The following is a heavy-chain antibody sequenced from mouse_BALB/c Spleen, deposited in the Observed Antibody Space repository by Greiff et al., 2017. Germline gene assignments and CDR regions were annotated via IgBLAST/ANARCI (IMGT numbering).Heavy chain of an antibody. Sequence: EVQLQQSGAELVKPGASVKLSCTASGFNIKDTYMHWVKQRPEQGLEWIGRIDPANGNTKYDPKFQGKATITADTSSNTAYLQLSSLTSEDTAVYDCARADGDDDAMEYGGQGTSVTVSS. V-gene: IGHV14-3*02. CDR1: GFNIKDTY. CDR2: IDPANGNT. CDR3: ARADGDDDAMEY. D-gene: IGHD2-12*01. J-gene: IGHJ4*01.